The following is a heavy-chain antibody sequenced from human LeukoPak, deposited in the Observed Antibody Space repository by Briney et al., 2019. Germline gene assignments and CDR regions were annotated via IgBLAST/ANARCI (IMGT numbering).Heavy chain of an antibody. V-gene: IGHV4-59*01. D-gene: IGHD3-22*01. CDR3: ARDYYDSSGYYYAQAFDI. Sequence: PSETLSLTCTVSGGSISSYYWSRIRQPPGKGLEWIGYIYYSGSTNYNPSLKSRVTISVDTSKNQFSLKLSSVTAADTAVYYCARDYYDSSGYYYAQAFDIWGQGTMVTVSS. CDR2: IYYSGST. CDR1: GGSISSYY. J-gene: IGHJ3*02.